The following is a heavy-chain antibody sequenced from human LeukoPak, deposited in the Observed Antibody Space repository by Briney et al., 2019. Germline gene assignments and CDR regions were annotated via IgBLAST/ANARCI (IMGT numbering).Heavy chain of an antibody. V-gene: IGHV3-33*01. Sequence: GGSLRLSCAASGFTFSSYGMHWVRQAPGKGLEWVAIIWYDGSKKYYADSVKGRFTISRDNSKNTLYLQMNSLRAVDTAVYYCAREAYQLLRCFDYWGQGTLVTVSS. CDR1: GFTFSSYG. CDR3: AREAYQLLRCFDY. CDR2: IWYDGSKK. J-gene: IGHJ4*02. D-gene: IGHD2-2*01.